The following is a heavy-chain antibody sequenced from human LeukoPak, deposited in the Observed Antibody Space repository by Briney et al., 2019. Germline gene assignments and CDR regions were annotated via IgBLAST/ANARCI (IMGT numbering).Heavy chain of an antibody. CDR1: GFTFDDYA. V-gene: IGHV3-9*01. CDR3: AKEGYSYGTFDY. D-gene: IGHD5-18*01. Sequence: PGGSLRLSCAASGFTFDDYAMHWVRQAPGKGLEWVSGISWNSGSIGYADSVKGRFTISRDNAKNSLYLQMNSLRAEDTALYYCAKEGYSYGTFDYWGQGTLVTVSS. CDR2: ISWNSGSI. J-gene: IGHJ4*02.